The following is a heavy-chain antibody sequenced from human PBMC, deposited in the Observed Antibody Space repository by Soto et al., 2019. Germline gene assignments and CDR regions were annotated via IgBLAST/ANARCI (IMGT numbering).Heavy chain of an antibody. CDR1: GYTFTDYA. CDR3: AKWSPCNICYLDRLTGGQRRKSYDNDMDV. J-gene: IGHJ6*03. Sequence: QVQLVQSGAEAKKPGASVKVSCKASGYTFTDYAIHWVRQAPGQGLEWMAVISYDGNNIYYADSVKGRFSISRDNSKNTLFLQMNSLRTADTATYYCAKWSPCNICYLDRLTGGQRRKSYDNDMDVWGQGTAVTVSS. V-gene: IGHV3-30*16. D-gene: IGHD2-21*01. CDR2: ISYDGNNI.